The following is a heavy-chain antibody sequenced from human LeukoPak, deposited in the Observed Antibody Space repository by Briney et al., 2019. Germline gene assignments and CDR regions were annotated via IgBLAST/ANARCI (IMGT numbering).Heavy chain of an antibody. V-gene: IGHV3-30-3*01. CDR1: GFTFSASP. Sequence: PGGSLRLSCTASGFTFSASPMHWVRQASGKGLEWVAVISYDGSNKYYADSVKGRFTISRDNSKNTLYLQMNSLRAEDTAVYYCARGDRTVSLPPPFDYWGQGTLVTVSS. CDR3: ARGDRTVSLPPPFDY. CDR2: ISYDGSNK. D-gene: IGHD4-11*01. J-gene: IGHJ4*02.